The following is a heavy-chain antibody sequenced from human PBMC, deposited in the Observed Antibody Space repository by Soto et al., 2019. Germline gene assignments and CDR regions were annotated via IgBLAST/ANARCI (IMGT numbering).Heavy chain of an antibody. CDR2: ISSSSSYI. J-gene: IGHJ4*02. CDR1: GFTFSSNS. Sequence: EVQLVESGGGLVKPGGSLRLSCAASGFTFSSNSMNWVRQAPGKGLEWVSSISSSSSYIYYADSVKGRFTITRDNAKNSLYLQMNSLRAEDTAVYYCARERNGDYDRFDYWGQGTLVTVSS. V-gene: IGHV3-21*01. D-gene: IGHD4-17*01. CDR3: ARERNGDYDRFDY.